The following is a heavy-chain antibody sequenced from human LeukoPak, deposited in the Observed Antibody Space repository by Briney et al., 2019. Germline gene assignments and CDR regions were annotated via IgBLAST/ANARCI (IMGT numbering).Heavy chain of an antibody. CDR2: INPNSGAT. D-gene: IGHD5-12*01. V-gene: IGHV1-2*04. J-gene: IGHJ4*02. CDR3: ARGGADLGYSGYEKPNFDY. CDR1: GYTFTGYY. Sequence: GASVKVSCKASGYTFTGYYMHWVRQAPAQGPEWMGCINPNSGATNYAQKFQGWVTMTRDTPISTAYMDLSMRSDDTAVYYCARGGADLGYSGYEKPNFDYWGQGTLVTVSS.